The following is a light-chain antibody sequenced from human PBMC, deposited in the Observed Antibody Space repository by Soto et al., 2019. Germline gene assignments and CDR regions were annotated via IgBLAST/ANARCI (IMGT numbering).Light chain of an antibody. CDR1: TSNIGSNY. J-gene: IGLJ1*01. CDR2: RNN. V-gene: IGLV1-47*01. Sequence: QSVLTQPPSASGTPGQGVTISCSGSTSNIGSNYVYWYQQLPGTAPKLLIYRNNQRPSGVPDRFSGSKSGTSASLAISGLRSDDEADYYCSSYAGSNRVFGTGTKVTVL. CDR3: SSYAGSNRV.